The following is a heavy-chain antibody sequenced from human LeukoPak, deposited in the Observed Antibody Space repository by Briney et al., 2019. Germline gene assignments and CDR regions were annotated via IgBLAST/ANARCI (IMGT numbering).Heavy chain of an antibody. D-gene: IGHD3-10*01. CDR1: GFTFSSYS. Sequence: PGGSLRLSCAASGFTFSSYSMNWVRQAPGKGLEWVSSISSSSSYIYYADSVKGRFTISRDNAKDSLYLQMNSLRAEDTAVYYSARDRVPSGSYSYYYYGMDVWGKGTTVTVSS. CDR2: ISSSSSYI. V-gene: IGHV3-21*01. CDR3: ARDRVPSGSYSYYYYGMDV. J-gene: IGHJ6*04.